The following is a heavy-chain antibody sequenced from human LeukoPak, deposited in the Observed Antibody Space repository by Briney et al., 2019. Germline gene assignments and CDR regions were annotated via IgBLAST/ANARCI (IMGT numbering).Heavy chain of an antibody. J-gene: IGHJ4*02. CDR2: ISSSSSYI. CDR1: GFTFSSQA. Sequence: GGSLRLSCSASGFTFSSQAMSWVRQAPGKGLEWVSSISSSSSYIYYADSVKGRFTISRDNAKNSLYLQMNSLRAEDTAVYYCARDRQFGVNLFDYWGQGTLVTVSS. D-gene: IGHD3-10*01. V-gene: IGHV3-21*01. CDR3: ARDRQFGVNLFDY.